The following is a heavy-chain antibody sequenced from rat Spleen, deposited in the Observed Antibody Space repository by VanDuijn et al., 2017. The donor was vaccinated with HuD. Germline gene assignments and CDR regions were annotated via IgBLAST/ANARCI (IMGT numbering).Heavy chain of an antibody. CDR2: ISYDGSST. J-gene: IGHJ2*01. Sequence: EVQLVESGGGLVQPGRSLKLSCAASGFTFSDYNMAWVRQAPKKGLEWVATISYDGSSTYYRDSVKGRFTISRDNAKSTLYLQMDSLRSEDTATYYCARQALGFDYWGQGVMVTVSS. V-gene: IGHV5-7*01. CDR3: ARQALGFDY. CDR1: GFTFSDYN.